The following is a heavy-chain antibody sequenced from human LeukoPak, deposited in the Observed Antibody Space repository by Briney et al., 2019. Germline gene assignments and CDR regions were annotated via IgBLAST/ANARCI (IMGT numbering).Heavy chain of an antibody. J-gene: IGHJ3*02. CDR1: GYGFTTYG. D-gene: IGHD2-21*01. CDR2: INTRDNHA. V-gene: IGHV1-18*01. CDR3: ARDVTVIGVDGQGTSFDI. Sequence: ASVKVSCKASGYGFTTYGITWLRQAPGQGLERAGWINTRDNHALYVQDFLGRVTLTIDTSTSTAYMDLRSLRSDDTAVYYCARDVTVIGVDGQGTSFDIWGQGTVVTVSS.